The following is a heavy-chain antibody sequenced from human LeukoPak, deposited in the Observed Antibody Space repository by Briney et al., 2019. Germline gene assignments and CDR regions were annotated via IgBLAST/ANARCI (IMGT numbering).Heavy chain of an antibody. Sequence: GESLKISCKGSGYSFSNYWMGWVRQMPGKGLEWMGIIYPGDSDTRYSPSFQGQVTISTDKSISTAYLQWSSLKASDTAMYYCARLTLMTTMITPYDYWGQGTLVTVSS. V-gene: IGHV5-51*01. CDR1: GYSFSNYW. CDR3: ARLTLMTTMITPYDY. D-gene: IGHD4-23*01. J-gene: IGHJ4*02. CDR2: IYPGDSDT.